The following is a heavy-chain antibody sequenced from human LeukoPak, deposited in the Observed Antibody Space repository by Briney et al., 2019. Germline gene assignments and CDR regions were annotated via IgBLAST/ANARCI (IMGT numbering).Heavy chain of an antibody. CDR3: ATDFSFGSGWYWGFDP. D-gene: IGHD6-19*01. CDR2: FDPEDGET. J-gene: IGHJ5*02. CDR1: GYTLTELS. Sequence: VASVKVSCKVSGYTLTELSMHWVRQAPGKGLEWMGGFDPEDGETIYAQKFQGRVTMTEDTSTDTAYMELSSLRSEDTAVYYCATDFSFGSGWYWGFDPWGQGTLATVSS. V-gene: IGHV1-24*01.